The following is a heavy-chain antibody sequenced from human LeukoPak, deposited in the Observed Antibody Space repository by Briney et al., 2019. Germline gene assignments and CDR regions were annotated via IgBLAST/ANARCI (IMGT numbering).Heavy chain of an antibody. V-gene: IGHV3-30*02. CDR1: PFTFSSYG. CDR2: IQYDGSNQ. Sequence: GSLRRSCAASPFTFSSYGMHWVRQAPGKGLEWVAYIQYDGSNQQYADSVKGRFTISRDNFKNTLDLQMNSLRPEDTAVYHCAKDEATIGYSYYYMDVWGKGTMVTISS. D-gene: IGHD5-12*01. CDR3: AKDEATIGYSYYYMDV. J-gene: IGHJ6*03.